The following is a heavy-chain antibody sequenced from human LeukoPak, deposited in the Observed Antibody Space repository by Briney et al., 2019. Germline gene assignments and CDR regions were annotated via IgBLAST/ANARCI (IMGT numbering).Heavy chain of an antibody. CDR3: ARHFGGNFDY. Sequence: PGGSLRLSCAASGFTFSSYWMSWVRQAPGKGLEWVSVTYSGGSTYYADSVKGRFTISRDNSKNTLYLQMNSLRAEDTAVYYCARHFGGNFDYWGQGTLVTVSS. D-gene: IGHD4-23*01. V-gene: IGHV3-66*04. CDR1: GFTFSSYW. CDR2: TYSGGST. J-gene: IGHJ4*02.